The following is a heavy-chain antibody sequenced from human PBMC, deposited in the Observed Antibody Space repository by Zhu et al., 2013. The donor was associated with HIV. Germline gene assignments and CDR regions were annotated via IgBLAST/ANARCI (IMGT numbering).Heavy chain of an antibody. CDR1: GYTFTGYY. CDR3: AKDRGESDYGDPADY. V-gene: IGHV1-2*02. CDR2: ITPNSGDT. J-gene: IGHJ4*02. Sequence: QVQLVQSGAEVKKPGASVKVSCKASGYTFTGYYMHWVRQAPGQGLEWMGWITPNSGDTNYAQQFQGRVTMTRDTSISTVYMELSRLRSDDTAFYYCAKDRGESDYGDPADYWGQGTLVTVSS. D-gene: IGHD4-17*01.